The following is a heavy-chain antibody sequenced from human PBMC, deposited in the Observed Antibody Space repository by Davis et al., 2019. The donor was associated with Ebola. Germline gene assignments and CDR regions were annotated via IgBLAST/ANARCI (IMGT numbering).Heavy chain of an antibody. CDR1: GASISSRSYY. D-gene: IGHD1-26*01. CDR3: ARPPWD. CDR2: FSYGDNT. J-gene: IGHJ4*02. V-gene: IGHV4-39*07. Sequence: SETLSLTCTVSGASISSRSYYWGWIRQPPGTGLEWVGSFSYGDNTHYYNPSLKSRVTTSVDTSKNQFSLSLSSVTAADTAVYYCARPPWDWSQGTLVTVSS.